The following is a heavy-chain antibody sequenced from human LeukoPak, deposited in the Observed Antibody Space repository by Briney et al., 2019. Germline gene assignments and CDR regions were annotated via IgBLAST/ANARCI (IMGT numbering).Heavy chain of an antibody. CDR3: ARRACAYYYDSSGYFRY. D-gene: IGHD3-22*01. V-gene: IGHV4-34*01. Sequence: SETLSFTCAVYGGSFSGYYWSWVRQPPGKGLEWIGEINHSGSTNYSPSLTSRVTISVDTSKNQFSLKLSSVTAADTAVYYCARRACAYYYDSSGYFRYWGQGTLVIVSS. CDR1: GGSFSGYY. CDR2: INHSGST. J-gene: IGHJ4*02.